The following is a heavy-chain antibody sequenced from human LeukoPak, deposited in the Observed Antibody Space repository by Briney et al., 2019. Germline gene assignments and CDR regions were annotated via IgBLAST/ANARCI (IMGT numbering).Heavy chain of an antibody. J-gene: IGHJ4*02. Sequence: ASVKVSCKASGYTFTSYDINWVRQATGQGLEWMGWMNPNSGNTGYAQKIQGRVTMTRNTSISTAYMELCSLRSEDTAVYYCARVMVRGVKATFGYWGQGTLVTVSS. V-gene: IGHV1-8*01. D-gene: IGHD3-10*01. CDR3: ARVMVRGVKATFGY. CDR2: MNPNSGNT. CDR1: GYTFTSYD.